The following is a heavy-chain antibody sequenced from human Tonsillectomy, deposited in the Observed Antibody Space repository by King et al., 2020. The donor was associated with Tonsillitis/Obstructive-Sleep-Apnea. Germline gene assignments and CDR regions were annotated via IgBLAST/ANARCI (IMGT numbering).Heavy chain of an antibody. CDR3: ARGEDIVVVPAAIGYYY. V-gene: IGHV1-46*01. D-gene: IGHD2-2*02. CDR2: INPSGCST. CDR1: GYTFTSYY. Sequence: QLVQSGAEVKKPGASVKVSLKASGYTFTSYYMNWVRQAPGQGLEWMGIINPSGCSTSYARKFQGRVTMTRDTSTSTVYMELSSLRSEDTAVYYCARGEDIVVVPAAIGYYYWGQGTLVTVSS. J-gene: IGHJ4*02.